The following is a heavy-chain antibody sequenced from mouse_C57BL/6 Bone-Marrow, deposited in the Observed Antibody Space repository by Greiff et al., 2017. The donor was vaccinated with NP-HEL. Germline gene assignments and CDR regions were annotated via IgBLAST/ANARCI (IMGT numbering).Heavy chain of an antibody. CDR1: GYTFTSYG. V-gene: IGHV1-81*01. CDR2: IYPRSGNT. CDR3: ARRPPEDYFDY. J-gene: IGHJ2*01. Sequence: QVDVKQSGAELARPGASVKLSCKASGYTFTSYGISWVKQRTGQGLEWIGEIYPRSGNTYYNEKFKGKATLTADKSSSTAYMELRSLTSEDSAVYFCARRPPEDYFDYWGQGTTLTVSS.